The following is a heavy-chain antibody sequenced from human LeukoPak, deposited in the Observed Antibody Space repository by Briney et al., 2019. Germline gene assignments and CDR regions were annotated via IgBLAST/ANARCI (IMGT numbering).Heavy chain of an antibody. CDR1: GFTVTSKY. Sequence: GGSLRLSCAASGFTVTSKYMSWVSQAPGKGLEWVSLISSGGSPYYADSVKGRFTISRDNSKNTVYLQMNSLRAEDTAVYYCGKDAISKPSDYWGQGTLVTVSS. J-gene: IGHJ4*02. CDR2: ISSGGSP. V-gene: IGHV3-53*01. CDR3: GKDAISKPSDY. D-gene: IGHD4-11*01.